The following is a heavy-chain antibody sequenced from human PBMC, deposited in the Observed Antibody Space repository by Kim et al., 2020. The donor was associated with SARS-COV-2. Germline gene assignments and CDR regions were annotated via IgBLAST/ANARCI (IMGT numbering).Heavy chain of an antibody. CDR3: ARGSYYGSGSYENWFDP. CDR2: IIPIFGTA. J-gene: IGHJ5*02. V-gene: IGHV1-69*13. D-gene: IGHD3-10*01. CDR1: GCTFSSYA. Sequence: SVKVSCKASGCTFSSYAISWVRQAPGQGLEWMGGIIPIFGTANYAQKFQGRVTITADESTSTAYMELSSLRSEDTAVYYCARGSYYGSGSYENWFDPWGQGTLVTVSS.